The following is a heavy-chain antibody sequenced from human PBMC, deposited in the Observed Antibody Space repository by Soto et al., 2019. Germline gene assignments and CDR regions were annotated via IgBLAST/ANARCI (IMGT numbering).Heavy chain of an antibody. J-gene: IGHJ5*02. D-gene: IGHD2-15*01. CDR1: GGSFSGYY. Sequence: SETLSLTCAVYGGSFSGYYWSWIRQPPGKGLEWIGEINHSGSTNYNPSLKSRVTISVDTSKNQFSLKLGSVTAADTAVYYCARGRYCSGGSCYAYLAPWGQGTLVTVSS. V-gene: IGHV4-34*01. CDR3: ARGRYCSGGSCYAYLAP. CDR2: INHSGST.